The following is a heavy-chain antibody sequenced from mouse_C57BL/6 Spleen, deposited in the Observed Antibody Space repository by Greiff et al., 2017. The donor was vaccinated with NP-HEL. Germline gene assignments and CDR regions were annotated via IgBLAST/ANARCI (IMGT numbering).Heavy chain of an antibody. Sequence: DVKLQESGPGLVKPSQSLSLTCSVTGYSITSGYYWNWIRQFPGNKLEWMGYISYDGSNNYNPSLKNRISITRDTSKNQFFLKLNSVTTEDTATYYCARNGRTLWYFDVWGTGTTVTVSS. CDR2: ISYDGSN. J-gene: IGHJ1*03. CDR3: ARNGRTLWYFDV. V-gene: IGHV3-6*01. CDR1: GYSITSGYY.